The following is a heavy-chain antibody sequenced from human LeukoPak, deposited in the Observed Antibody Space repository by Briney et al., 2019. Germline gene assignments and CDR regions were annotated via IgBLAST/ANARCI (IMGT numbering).Heavy chain of an antibody. Sequence: GGSLRLSCAASGFTVSSNYMSWVRQAPGKGLEWVSVFYCGGSTYYADSVKGRFTISRDNSKNTLYLQMNSLRAEDTAVYYCATPLLWFGELSTDYWGQGPLVTVSS. CDR3: ATPLLWFGELSTDY. V-gene: IGHV3-66*01. CDR2: FYCGGST. J-gene: IGHJ4*02. CDR1: GFTVSSNY. D-gene: IGHD3-10*01.